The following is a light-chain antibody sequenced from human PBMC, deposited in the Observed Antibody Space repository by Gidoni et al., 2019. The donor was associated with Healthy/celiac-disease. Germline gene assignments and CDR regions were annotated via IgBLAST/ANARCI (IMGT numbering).Light chain of an antibody. J-gene: IGKJ3*01. CDR3: QQYGSSFT. V-gene: IGKV3-20*01. Sequence: EIVLTHSPGTLSLSPGERATRSCRASQSVSSSYLAWYQQKPGQAPRLLIYGASSRATDIPDRFSRSGSGTDFTLTISRLEPEDFAVYYCQQYGSSFTFGAGTKVDIK. CDR2: GAS. CDR1: QSVSSSY.